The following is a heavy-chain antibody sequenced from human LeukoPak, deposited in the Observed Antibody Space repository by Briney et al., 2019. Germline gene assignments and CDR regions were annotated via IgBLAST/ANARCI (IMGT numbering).Heavy chain of an antibody. Sequence: PGGSLRLSCAASGFTFSSYGMHWVRQAPGKGLEWVAVISFDGNTKYYADSVKGRFTISRDNSKNTLYLQMNGLRTEDTAMYYCTRRGGGHEFDHWGQGTLVTVSS. J-gene: IGHJ4*02. CDR3: TRRGGGHEFDH. V-gene: IGHV3-30*19. CDR1: GFTFSSYG. D-gene: IGHD3-16*01. CDR2: ISFDGNTK.